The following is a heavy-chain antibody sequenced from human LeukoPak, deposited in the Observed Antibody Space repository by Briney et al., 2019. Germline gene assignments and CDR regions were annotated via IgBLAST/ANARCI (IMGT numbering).Heavy chain of an antibody. Sequence: GGSLRLSCAASGFTFSDLWMTWVRQAPGKGPEWVATIEPDGSVKYYVDSVKGRFTISRDNADNSLYLQMNSLRGEDTAVYFCARGGSDSSRYWLYWGQGTLVAVSS. V-gene: IGHV3-7*01. J-gene: IGHJ4*02. CDR1: GFTFSDLW. CDR3: ARGGSDSSRYWLY. D-gene: IGHD6-25*01. CDR2: IEPDGSVK.